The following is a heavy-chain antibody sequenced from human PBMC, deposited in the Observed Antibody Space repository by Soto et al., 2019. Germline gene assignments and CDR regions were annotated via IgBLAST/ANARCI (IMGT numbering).Heavy chain of an antibody. CDR2: IYYSGST. D-gene: IGHD3-9*01. Sequence: PSETLSLTCTVSGGSVSSGSYYWSWIRQPPGKGLEWIGYIYYSGSTNYNPSLKSRVTISVDTSKNQFSLKLSPVTAADTAVYYCARTSTVLRYFDWLYWFDPWGQGTLVTVSS. CDR3: ARTSTVLRYFDWLYWFDP. CDR1: GGSVSSGSYY. V-gene: IGHV4-61*01. J-gene: IGHJ5*02.